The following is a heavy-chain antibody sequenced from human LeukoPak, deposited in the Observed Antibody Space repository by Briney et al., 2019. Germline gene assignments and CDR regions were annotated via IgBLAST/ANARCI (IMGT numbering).Heavy chain of an antibody. CDR1: GYTFTGYY. Sequence: ASVKVSCKASGYTFTGYYMHWARQAPGQGLEWMGWINPNSGGTNYAQKFQGRVTMTRDTSISTAYMELSRLRSDDTAVYYCARDRETYYYGSGSEPYNWFDPWGQGTLVTVSS. V-gene: IGHV1-2*02. CDR3: ARDRETYYYGSGSEPYNWFDP. CDR2: INPNSGGT. J-gene: IGHJ5*02. D-gene: IGHD3-10*01.